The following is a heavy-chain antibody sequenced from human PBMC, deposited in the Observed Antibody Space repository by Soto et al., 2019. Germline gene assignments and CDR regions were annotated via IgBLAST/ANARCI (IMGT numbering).Heavy chain of an antibody. CDR1: GFTFSSYT. J-gene: IGHJ4*02. D-gene: IGHD1-1*01. Sequence: EVQLLESGGGLVKPGGSLRLSCAASGFTFSSYTMNWVRQAPGKGLEWVSSITSSSSAIYYADSVRGRFTISRDNAKNSLYLQMNSLRAEDAAVYYCARDPNTGTYHFTYWGQGTLVTVSS. CDR3: ARDPNTGTYHFTY. V-gene: IGHV3-21*01. CDR2: ITSSSSAI.